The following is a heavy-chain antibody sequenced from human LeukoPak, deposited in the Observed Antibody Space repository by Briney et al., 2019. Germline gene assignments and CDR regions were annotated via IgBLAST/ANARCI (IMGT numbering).Heavy chain of an antibody. V-gene: IGHV3-30*18. CDR2: ISYDGSNK. D-gene: IGHD4-17*01. J-gene: IGHJ6*01. Sequence: GGSLRLSCAASGFTFSSYSMNWVRQAPGKGQEWVSVISYDGSNKYYADSVKGRFTISRDNSKNTLYLQMNSLRAEDTAVYYCAKVGDIGDYDAYYYGMDVWGQGTTVTVSS. CDR1: GFTFSSYS. CDR3: AKVGDIGDYDAYYYGMDV.